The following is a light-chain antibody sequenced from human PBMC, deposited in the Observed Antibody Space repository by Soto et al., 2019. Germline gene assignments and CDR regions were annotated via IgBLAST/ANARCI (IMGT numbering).Light chain of an antibody. J-gene: IGLJ1*01. CDR2: EGT. Sequence: QSALTQPASVSGSPGQSITISCTGTSSDVGSYNLVAWYQPHPGKAPKLMIYEGTKRPSGVSNRFAGSKSGNTASLTLSGLQAEDEADYYCCSYAGSSTYVFGTGTKVTVL. V-gene: IGLV2-23*01. CDR1: SSDVGSYNL. CDR3: CSYAGSSTYV.